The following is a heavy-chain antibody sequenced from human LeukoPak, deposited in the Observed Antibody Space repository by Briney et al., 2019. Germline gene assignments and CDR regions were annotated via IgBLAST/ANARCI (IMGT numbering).Heavy chain of an antibody. Sequence: SVKVSCKASGFTFTSSAMQWVRQARGQRLEWIGWIVVGSGNTNYAQKFQERVTITRDMSTSTAYMELSSLRSEDTAVYYCAADFRRWGYGDLDYWGQGTLVTVSS. CDR1: GFTFTSSA. CDR2: IVVGSGNT. J-gene: IGHJ4*02. D-gene: IGHD4-17*01. V-gene: IGHV1-58*02. CDR3: AADFRRWGYGDLDY.